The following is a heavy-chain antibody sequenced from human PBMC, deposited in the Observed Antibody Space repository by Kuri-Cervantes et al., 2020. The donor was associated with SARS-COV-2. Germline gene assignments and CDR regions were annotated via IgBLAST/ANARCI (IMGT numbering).Heavy chain of an antibody. CDR3: ARDPPHGTDYGGSMDV. D-gene: IGHD4-23*01. V-gene: IGHV3-33*08. CDR2: IWYDGSNK. Sequence: GESLKISCAASGFSFRGYGMHWVRQAPGKGLEWVAVIWYDGSNKYYADSVKGRFTISRDNSKNTLYLQMNSLRAEDTAVYYCARDPPHGTDYGGSMDVWGQGTTVTVSS. CDR1: GFSFRGYG. J-gene: IGHJ6*02.